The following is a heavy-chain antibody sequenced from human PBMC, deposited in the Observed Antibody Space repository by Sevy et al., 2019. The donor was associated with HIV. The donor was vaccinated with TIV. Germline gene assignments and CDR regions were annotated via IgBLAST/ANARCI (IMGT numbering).Heavy chain of an antibody. D-gene: IGHD6-13*01. CDR1: GGSISSSSYY. J-gene: IGHJ4*02. CDR3: ARLNRGSSWNGSGFDY. Sequence: SETLSLTCTVSGGSISSSSYYWGWIRQPPGKGLEWIGSIYYSGSTYYNPSLKSRITISVDTSKNQFSLKLSSVTAADTAVYYCARLNRGSSWNGSGFDYWGQRTLVTVSS. CDR2: IYYSGST. V-gene: IGHV4-39*01.